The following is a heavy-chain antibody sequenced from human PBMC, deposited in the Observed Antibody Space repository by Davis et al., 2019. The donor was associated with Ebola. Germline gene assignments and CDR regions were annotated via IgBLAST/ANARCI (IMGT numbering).Heavy chain of an antibody. V-gene: IGHV4-59*01. CDR1: GFTFDDYA. CDR2: IHYSGST. CDR3: ARESTYNWFDP. Sequence: ESLKISCAASGFTFDDYAMHWVRQPPGKGLEWIGYIHYSGSTNYNPSLKSRVTISVDTSKNQFSLKLRSVTAADTAVYYCARESTYNWFDPWGQGTLVTVSS. J-gene: IGHJ5*02.